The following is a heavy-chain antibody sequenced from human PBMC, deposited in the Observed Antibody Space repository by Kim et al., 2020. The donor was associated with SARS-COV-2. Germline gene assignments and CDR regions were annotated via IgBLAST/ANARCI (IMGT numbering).Heavy chain of an antibody. Sequence: GGSLRLSCAASGFTFSNYWMTWVRQAPGKGLEWVANITLDGSEKYYVDSMKGRFTISRDNAKNSLYLQMNSLRAEDTAVYFCARDRWAATGNGEGLYYSSSGTDVWSRGPTHSISS. CDR2: ITLDGSEK. V-gene: IGHV3-7*01. J-gene: IGHJ6*02. D-gene: IGHD6-13*01. CDR3: ARDRWAATGNGEGLYYSSSGTDV. CDR1: GFTFSNYW.